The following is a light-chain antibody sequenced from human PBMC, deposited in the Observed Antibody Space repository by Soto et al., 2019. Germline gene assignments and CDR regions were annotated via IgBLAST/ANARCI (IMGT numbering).Light chain of an antibody. CDR2: WAS. CDR1: QRVLYSSNNKNY. Sequence: DIVMTQSPDSLAVSLGGRSIINCKSSQRVLYSSNNKNYLAWYQKKPGQPPKLLIYWASTRESGVPDRFSGSGSGTDFTLTISSLQAEDVAVYYCQQYYSTPRTFGQGTKVDIK. V-gene: IGKV4-1*01. J-gene: IGKJ1*01. CDR3: QQYYSTPRT.